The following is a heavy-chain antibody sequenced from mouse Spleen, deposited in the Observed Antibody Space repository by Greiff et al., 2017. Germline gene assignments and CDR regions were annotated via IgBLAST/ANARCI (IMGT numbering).Heavy chain of an antibody. J-gene: IGHJ2*01. CDR2: IYPSDSYT. V-gene: IGHV1-69*02. CDR3: TRGSHFDY. Sequence: QVQLQQPGAELVRPGASVKLSCKASGYTFTSYWINWVKQRPGQGLEWIGNIYPSDSYTNYNQKFKDKATLTVDKSSSTAYMQLSSPTSEDSAVYYCTRGSHFDYWGQGTTLTVSS. CDR1: GYTFTSYW.